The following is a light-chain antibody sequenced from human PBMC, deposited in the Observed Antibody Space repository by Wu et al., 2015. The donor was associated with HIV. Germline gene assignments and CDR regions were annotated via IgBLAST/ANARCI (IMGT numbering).Light chain of an antibody. V-gene: IGKV3-11*01. Sequence: IVLTQSPGTLSLSPGERATLSCRASQSVSSYLAWYQHKPGQAPRLLIYDASDRATGISARFSGSGSGTEFTLTISSLEPEDFAFYYCQHRFNWPLIFGQGTRLEIK. CDR2: DAS. J-gene: IGKJ5*01. CDR3: QHRFNWPLI. CDR1: QSVSSY.